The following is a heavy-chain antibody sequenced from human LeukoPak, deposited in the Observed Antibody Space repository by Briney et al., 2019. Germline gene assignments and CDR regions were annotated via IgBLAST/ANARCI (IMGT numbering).Heavy chain of an antibody. CDR1: GFTFSSYR. Sequence: GGSLRLSCAASGFTFSSYRMSWVRQAPGKGLEWVANIKQDGSEKYYVDSVKGRFTISRDNAKNSLYLQMNSLRAEDTAVCYCARDSGASYMDVWGKGTTVTVSS. CDR3: ARDSGASYMDV. J-gene: IGHJ6*03. CDR2: IKQDGSEK. V-gene: IGHV3-7*01.